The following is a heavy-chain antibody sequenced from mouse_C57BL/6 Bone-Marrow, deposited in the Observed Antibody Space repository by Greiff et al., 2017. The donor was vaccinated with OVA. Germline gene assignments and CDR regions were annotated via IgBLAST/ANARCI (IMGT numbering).Heavy chain of an antibody. V-gene: IGHV1-54*01. CDR2: INPGSGGT. CDR1: GYAFTNYL. CDR3: ARSLYYYGSSYD. J-gene: IGHJ2*01. Sequence: QVQLQQSGAELVRPGTSVKVSCKDSGYAFTNYLIEWVKQRPGQGLEWIGVINPGSGGTNYNEKFKGKATLTADKSSSTAYMQLSSLTSEDSAVYFCARSLYYYGSSYDWGQGTTLTVSS. D-gene: IGHD1-1*01.